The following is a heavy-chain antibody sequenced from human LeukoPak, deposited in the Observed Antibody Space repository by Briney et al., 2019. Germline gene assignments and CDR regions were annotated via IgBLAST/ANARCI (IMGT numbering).Heavy chain of an antibody. V-gene: IGHV1-3*01. CDR3: ARWYYGSGSYRYYFDY. D-gene: IGHD3-10*01. CDR1: GYTFTSYT. CDR2: INAGNGNT. Sequence: ASVKVSCKASGYTFTSYTMHWVRQAPGQRLEWMGWINAGNGNTKYSQKFQGRVTITRDTSASTAYMELSSLRSEDTAVYYCARWYYGSGSYRYYFDYWGQGTLVTDSS. J-gene: IGHJ4*02.